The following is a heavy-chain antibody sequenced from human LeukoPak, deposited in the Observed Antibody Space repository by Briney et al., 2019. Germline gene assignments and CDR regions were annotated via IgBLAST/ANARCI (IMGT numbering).Heavy chain of an antibody. D-gene: IGHD6-19*01. CDR3: AKEGSSGWDFDY. Sequence: GTSLRLSCAASGFSSSSYAMSWVRQSPGKGLEWVSAIGRTGRTTYYADSVKGRFTISRDTSRNTFFLQMNSLRVEDTAVCYCAKEGSSGWDFDYWGQGTLVTVSS. CDR2: IGRTGRTT. V-gene: IGHV3-23*01. J-gene: IGHJ4*02. CDR1: GFSSSSYA.